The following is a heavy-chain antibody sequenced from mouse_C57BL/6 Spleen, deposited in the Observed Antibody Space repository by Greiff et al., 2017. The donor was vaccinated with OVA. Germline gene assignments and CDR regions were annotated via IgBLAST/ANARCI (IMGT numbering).Heavy chain of an antibody. Sequence: QVQLQQSGAELVRPGTSVKVSCKASGYAFTNYLIEWVKQRPGQGLEWIGVINPGSGGTNYNEKFKGKATLTADKSSSTAYRQLSSLTSEDSAVYFWAREGDSSGYFDYWGQGTTLTVSS. D-gene: IGHD3-2*02. CDR3: AREGDSSGYFDY. V-gene: IGHV1-54*01. CDR1: GYAFTNYL. J-gene: IGHJ2*01. CDR2: INPGSGGT.